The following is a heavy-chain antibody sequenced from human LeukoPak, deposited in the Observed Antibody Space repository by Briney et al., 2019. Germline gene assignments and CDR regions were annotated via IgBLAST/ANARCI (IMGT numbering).Heavy chain of an antibody. Sequence: ASVKVSCKASGYTFTGYYMHWVRQAPGQGLEWMGWINPNSGGTNYAQKFQGRVTMTRDTSISTAYMELSRLRSDDTAVYYCARSYYDILTGPPYFDYWGQGTLVTVSS. CDR1: GYTFTGYY. J-gene: IGHJ4*02. CDR3: ARSYYDILTGPPYFDY. V-gene: IGHV1-2*02. D-gene: IGHD3-9*01. CDR2: INPNSGGT.